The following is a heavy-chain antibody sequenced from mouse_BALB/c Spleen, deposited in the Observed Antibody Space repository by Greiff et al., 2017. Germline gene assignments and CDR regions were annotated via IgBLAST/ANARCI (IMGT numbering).Heavy chain of an antibody. CDR3: NEGLRNYAMDY. V-gene: IGHV14-4*02. J-gene: IGHJ4*01. Sequence: EVQLQESGAELVRSGASVKLSCTASGFNIKDYYMHWVKQRPEQGLEWIGWIDPENGDTEYAPKFQGKATMTADTSSNTAYLQLSSLTSEDTAVYYCNEGLRNYAMDYWGQGTSVTVSS. CDR1: GFNIKDYY. CDR2: IDPENGDT.